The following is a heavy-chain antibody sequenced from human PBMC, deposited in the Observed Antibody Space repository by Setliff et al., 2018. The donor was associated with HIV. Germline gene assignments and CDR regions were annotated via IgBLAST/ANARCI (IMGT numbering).Heavy chain of an antibody. CDR1: GYTFTSYG. D-gene: IGHD2-15*01. Sequence: GASVKVSCKASGYTFTSYGISWVRQAPGQGLEWMGWISAYNGNTNYAQKLQGRVTVTTDTSTSTAYMELRSLRSDDTAVYYCASGYCSGGSCYSMRYYGMDVWGQGTTVTVSS. V-gene: IGHV1-18*01. CDR3: ASGYCSGGSCYSMRYYGMDV. J-gene: IGHJ6*02. CDR2: ISAYNGNT.